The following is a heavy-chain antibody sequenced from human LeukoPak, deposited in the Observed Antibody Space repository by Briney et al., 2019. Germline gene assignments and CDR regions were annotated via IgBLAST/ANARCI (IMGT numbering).Heavy chain of an antibody. J-gene: IGHJ4*02. Sequence: PSETLSLTCAVYGGSFSGYYWSWTRQPPGKGLEWIGEINHSGSTNYNPSLKSRVTISVDTSKNQFSLKLSSVTAEDTAVYYCARGGIAVAGRPSGYWGQGTLVTVSS. D-gene: IGHD6-19*01. CDR1: GGSFSGYY. CDR3: ARGGIAVAGRPSGY. V-gene: IGHV4-34*01. CDR2: INHSGST.